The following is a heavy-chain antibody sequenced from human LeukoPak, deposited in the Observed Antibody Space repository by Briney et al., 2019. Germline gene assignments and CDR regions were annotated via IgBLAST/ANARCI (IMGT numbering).Heavy chain of an antibody. Sequence: GGSLRLSCAASGFTFSSYGMRWVRQAPGKGLEWVAVISYDGSNKYYADSVKGRFTISRDNSKNTLYLQMNSLRAEDTAVYYCAKDSVLTGYSSGWYSENWFDPWGQGTLVTVSS. CDR3: AKDSVLTGYSSGWYSENWFDP. CDR1: GFTFSSYG. V-gene: IGHV3-30*18. J-gene: IGHJ5*02. D-gene: IGHD6-19*01. CDR2: ISYDGSNK.